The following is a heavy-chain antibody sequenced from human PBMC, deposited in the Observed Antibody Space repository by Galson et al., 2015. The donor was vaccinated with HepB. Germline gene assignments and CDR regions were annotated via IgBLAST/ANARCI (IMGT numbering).Heavy chain of an antibody. CDR3: ARAAYGSSWYRYGMDV. V-gene: IGHV3-7*03. D-gene: IGHD6-13*01. Sequence: SLRLSCAASGFTFSSYWMSWVRQAPGKGLEWVANIKQDGSEKYYVDSVKGRFTISRDNAKNSLYLQMNSLRAEDTAVYYCARAAYGSSWYRYGMDVWGQGTTVTVSS. CDR1: GFTFSSYW. CDR2: IKQDGSEK. J-gene: IGHJ6*02.